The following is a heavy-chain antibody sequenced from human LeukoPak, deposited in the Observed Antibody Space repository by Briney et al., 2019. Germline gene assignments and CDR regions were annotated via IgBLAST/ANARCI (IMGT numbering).Heavy chain of an antibody. V-gene: IGHV3-7*01. J-gene: IGHJ6*03. CDR1: GFTFSSYW. CDR3: ARVGGSGKFSDYYYYMDV. CDR2: IEQDGSEK. D-gene: IGHD3-10*01. Sequence: HPGGSLRLSCAASGFTFSSYWMSWVRQAPGKGLEWVANIEQDGSEKYYVDSVKGRFTISRDNAKNSLYLQMNSLRAEDTAVYYCARVGGSGKFSDYYYYMDVWGKGTTVTVSS.